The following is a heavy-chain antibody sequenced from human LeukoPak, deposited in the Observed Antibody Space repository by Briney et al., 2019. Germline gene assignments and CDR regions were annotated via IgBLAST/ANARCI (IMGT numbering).Heavy chain of an antibody. CDR2: IYISGSS. V-gene: IGHV4-4*07. Sequence: SETLSLTCTVSDGSMTNNYWSWLRQPAGKGLEWIGRIYISGSSYYNPSLKSRVTISVETSKNQFSLKLKSVTAADTAVYYCARGGYYGSGNDFRFDPWGQGTLVTVSS. CDR1: DGSMTNNY. J-gene: IGHJ5*02. CDR3: ARGGYYGSGNDFRFDP. D-gene: IGHD3-10*01.